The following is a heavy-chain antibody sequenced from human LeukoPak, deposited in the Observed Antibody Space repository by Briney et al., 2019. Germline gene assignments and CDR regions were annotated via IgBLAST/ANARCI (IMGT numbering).Heavy chain of an antibody. CDR1: GGSISSYY. V-gene: IGHV4-59*08. J-gene: IGHJ5*02. Sequence: SETLSLTCTVSGGSISSYYWNWIRQPPGKGLEWIGYIYYSGSTNYNPSLKSRVTISVDTSKNQFSLKLSSVTAADAAVYYCASRYCSSTSCYGSGFDPWGQGTLVTVSS. CDR3: ASRYCSSTSCYGSGFDP. D-gene: IGHD2-2*01. CDR2: IYYSGST.